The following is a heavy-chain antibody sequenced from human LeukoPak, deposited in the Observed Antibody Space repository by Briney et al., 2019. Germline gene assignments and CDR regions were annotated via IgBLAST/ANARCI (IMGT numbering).Heavy chain of an antibody. D-gene: IGHD2/OR15-2a*01. J-gene: IGHJ6*03. CDR1: GGTFSSYA. Sequence: GASVKVSCKTPGGTFSSYASSWVRQAPGQGLEWMGGIIPIFGTTNYAQKFQGRVTITADDSTSTAYMELSSLRSEDTAVYYCARGGSTRGEYYYYYMDVWGKGTTVTVSS. CDR2: IIPIFGTT. V-gene: IGHV1-69*01. CDR3: ARGGSTRGEYYYYYMDV.